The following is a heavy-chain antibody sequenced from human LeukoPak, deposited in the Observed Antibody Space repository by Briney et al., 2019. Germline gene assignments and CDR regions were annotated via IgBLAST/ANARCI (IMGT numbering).Heavy chain of an antibody. D-gene: IGHD5-18*01. J-gene: IGHJ4*02. CDR3: AKGNGYSYGRYYFDY. Sequence: GGSLRLSCAASGFTFSSYAMGWVRQAPGKGLEWVSAITASGGNTYYADSVKGRFTISRDNSKNALCLQVNSLRAEDTAVYYCAKGNGYSYGRYYFDYWGQGTLVTVSS. CDR2: ITASGGNT. V-gene: IGHV3-23*01. CDR1: GFTFSSYA.